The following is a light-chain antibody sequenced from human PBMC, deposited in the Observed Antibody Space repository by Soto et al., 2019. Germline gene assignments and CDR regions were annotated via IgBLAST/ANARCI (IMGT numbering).Light chain of an antibody. CDR2: EGT. J-gene: IGLJ1*01. Sequence: QSVLTQPASVSGFLGQSITMSCTGSSSDVGTFNLVSWFQQHPGKAPKLLIFEGTKRPSGVSDRCSGSKSGNTASLTISGLQAEDEADYHCCSYAGTRTSWVFGTGTKLTVL. V-gene: IGLV2-23*01. CDR3: CSYAGTRTSWV. CDR1: SSDVGTFNL.